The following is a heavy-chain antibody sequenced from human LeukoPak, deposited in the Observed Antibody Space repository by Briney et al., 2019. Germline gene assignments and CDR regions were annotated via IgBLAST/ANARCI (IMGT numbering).Heavy chain of an antibody. J-gene: IGHJ4*02. CDR1: GFTFSSYG. Sequence: GGSLRLSCAASGFTFSSYGMHWVRQAPGKGLEWVAVIWYDGSNKYYADSVKGRFTISRDNSKNTLYLQMNSLRAEDTAVYYCARAPRPYYDFWSGYYTGGYFDYWGQGTLVTVSS. V-gene: IGHV3-33*01. CDR3: ARAPRPYYDFWSGYYTGGYFDY. CDR2: IWYDGSNK. D-gene: IGHD3-3*01.